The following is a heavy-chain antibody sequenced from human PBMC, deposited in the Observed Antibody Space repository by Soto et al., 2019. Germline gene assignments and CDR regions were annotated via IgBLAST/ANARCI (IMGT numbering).Heavy chain of an antibody. V-gene: IGHV3-21*01. Sequence: GGSLRLSCAASGFTFSSYSMNWVRQAPGKGLEWVSSISSSSSYIYFADSLKGRFTISRDNAKNSLYLQMNSLRAEDTAVYYCARAQGSGYPGDGAFDIWGQGTMVTVSS. CDR2: ISSSSSYI. J-gene: IGHJ3*02. CDR1: GFTFSSYS. CDR3: ARAQGSGYPGDGAFDI. D-gene: IGHD5-12*01.